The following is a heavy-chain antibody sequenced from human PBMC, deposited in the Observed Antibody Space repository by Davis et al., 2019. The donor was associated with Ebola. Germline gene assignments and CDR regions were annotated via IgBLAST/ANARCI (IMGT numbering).Heavy chain of an antibody. CDR2: IIPIFGTA. CDR1: GGTFSSYA. D-gene: IGHD3-10*01. J-gene: IGHJ4*02. Sequence: SVKVSCKASGGTFSSYAISWVRQAPGQGLEWMGGIIPIFGTANYAQKFQGRVTITADKSTSTAYMELSSLRSDDTAVYYCARGITMVQGVTWFDYWGQGTLVTVSS. CDR3: ARGITMVQGVTWFDY. V-gene: IGHV1-69*06.